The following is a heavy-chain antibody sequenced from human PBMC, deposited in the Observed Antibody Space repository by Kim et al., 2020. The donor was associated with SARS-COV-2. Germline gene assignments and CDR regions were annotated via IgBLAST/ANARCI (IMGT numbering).Heavy chain of an antibody. D-gene: IGHD4-17*01. J-gene: IGHJ4*02. Sequence: SVKVSCKASGGTFSSYAISWVRQAPGQGLEWMGGIIPIFGTANYAQKFQGRVTITADESTSTAYMELSSLRSEDTAVYYCARGGSGDYVPELGTLLDYWGQGTLVTVSS. CDR2: IIPIFGTA. CDR1: GGTFSSYA. CDR3: ARGGSGDYVPELGTLLDY. V-gene: IGHV1-69*13.